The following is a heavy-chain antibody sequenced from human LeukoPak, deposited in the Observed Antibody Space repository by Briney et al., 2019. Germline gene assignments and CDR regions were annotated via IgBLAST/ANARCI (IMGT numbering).Heavy chain of an antibody. D-gene: IGHD2-2*02. V-gene: IGHV4-34*01. CDR1: GGSFSGYY. J-gene: IGHJ6*03. CDR2: INHSGST. Sequence: SETLSLTCAVYGGSFSGYYWSWIRQPPGKGLEWIGEINHSGSTNYNPSLKSRVTISVDTSKNQFSLKLSSVTTADTAVYYCARVLVVPAAIRDWVYMDVWGQGTTVTVSS. CDR3: ARVLVVPAAIRDWVYMDV.